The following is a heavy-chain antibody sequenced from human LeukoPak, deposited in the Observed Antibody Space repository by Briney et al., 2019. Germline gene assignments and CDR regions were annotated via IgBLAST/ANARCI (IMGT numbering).Heavy chain of an antibody. CDR1: GFTFSSYW. Sequence: PGGSLRLSCAASGFTFSSYWMSWVRQAPGKGLEWVANIKQDGSEKYYVDSVKGRFTISRDNAKNSLYLQMNSLRVEDTALYYCARDPVSTALQINSDFWGQGTLVTVSS. V-gene: IGHV3-7*01. J-gene: IGHJ4*02. CDR3: ARDPVSTALQINSDF. D-gene: IGHD5-18*01. CDR2: IKQDGSEK.